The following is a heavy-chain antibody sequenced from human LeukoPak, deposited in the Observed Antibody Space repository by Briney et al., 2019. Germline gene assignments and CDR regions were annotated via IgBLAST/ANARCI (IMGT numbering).Heavy chain of an antibody. J-gene: IGHJ4*02. D-gene: IGHD6-19*01. Sequence: SETLSLTCTVSGGSISSYYWTWIRQPPGKGLEWIGYIYNSGSANYNPSLKSRVTISEDTSKNQFSLRLNSATAADTAVYYCARGGWYFHYWGQGTLVTVSS. CDR3: ARGGWYFHY. V-gene: IGHV4-59*01. CDR1: GGSISSYY. CDR2: IYNSGSA.